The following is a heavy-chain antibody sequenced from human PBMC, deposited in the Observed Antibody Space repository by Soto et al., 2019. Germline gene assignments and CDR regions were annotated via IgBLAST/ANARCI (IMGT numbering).Heavy chain of an antibody. CDR1: GFTFSSDA. J-gene: IGHJ4*02. CDR3: AKAQRAPDLAVTGFDY. CDR2: ISGSAATA. V-gene: IGHV3-23*01. D-gene: IGHD6-19*01. Sequence: PGGSLRLSCVVSGFTFSSDAMSWVRQAPGKGLEWVSSISGSAATAYHADSVKGRFTVSRDNSKNTLYLQMNSLRAEDTAVYYCAKAQRAPDLAVTGFDYWGQGTLVTVSS.